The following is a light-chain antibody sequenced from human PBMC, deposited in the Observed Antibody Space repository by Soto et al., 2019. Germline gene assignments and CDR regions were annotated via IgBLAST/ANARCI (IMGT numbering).Light chain of an antibody. CDR3: QSYDSSLSAVV. Sequence: QSVLTQPLSVSGAPGQRVTISCTGNSSNIGAGYDVHWYKQLPGTAPKLLIYGNSNRPSGVPDRFSGSKPGTSASLAITGLQAEDEADYYCQSYDSSLSAVVFGGGTKVTVL. J-gene: IGLJ2*01. V-gene: IGLV1-40*01. CDR2: GNS. CDR1: SSNIGAGYD.